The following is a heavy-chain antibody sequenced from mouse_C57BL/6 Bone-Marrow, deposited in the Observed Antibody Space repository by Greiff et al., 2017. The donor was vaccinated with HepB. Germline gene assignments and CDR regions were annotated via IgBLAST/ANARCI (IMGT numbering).Heavy chain of an antibody. CDR2: ISYDGSN. CDR1: GYSITSGYY. V-gene: IGHV3-6*01. Sequence: EVQVVESGPGLVKPSQSLSLTCSVTGYSITSGYYWNWIRQFPGNKLEWMGYISYDGSNNYNPSLKNRISITRDTSKNQFFLKLNSVTTEDTATYYCAIRGNYYGSSYDFDYWGQGTTLTVSS. J-gene: IGHJ2*01. D-gene: IGHD1-1*01. CDR3: AIRGNYYGSSYDFDY.